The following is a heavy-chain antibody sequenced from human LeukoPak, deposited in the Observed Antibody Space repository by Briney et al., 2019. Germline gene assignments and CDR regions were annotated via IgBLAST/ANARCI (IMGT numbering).Heavy chain of an antibody. D-gene: IGHD3-10*01. J-gene: IGHJ4*02. V-gene: IGHV3-23*01. CDR2: ISGSGGRT. CDR3: AKESRYYGSGSYPYDY. Sequence: GSLRLSCAASGFTFSSYAMSWVRQAPGKGLDWVSGISGSGGRTYYADSVQGRFAISRDNSKNTLFLQMNSLRAEDTAVYYCAKESRYYGSGSYPYDYWGQGTLVTVSS. CDR1: GFTFSSYA.